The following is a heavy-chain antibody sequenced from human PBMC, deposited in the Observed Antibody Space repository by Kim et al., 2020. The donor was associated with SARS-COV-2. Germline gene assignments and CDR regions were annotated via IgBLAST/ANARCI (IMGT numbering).Heavy chain of an antibody. D-gene: IGHD3-22*01. CDR2: ISGSGGST. Sequence: GGSLRLSCAASGFTFSSYAMSWVRQAPGKGLEWVSAISGSGGSTYYADSVKGRFTISRDNSKNTLYLQMNSLRAEDTAVYYCANCHSDTWLALDWFDPWGQGTLVTVSS. V-gene: IGHV3-23*01. CDR1: GFTFSSYA. CDR3: ANCHSDTWLALDWFDP. J-gene: IGHJ5*02.